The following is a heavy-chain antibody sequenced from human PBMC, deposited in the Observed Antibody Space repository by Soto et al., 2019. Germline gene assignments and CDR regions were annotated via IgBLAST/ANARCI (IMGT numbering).Heavy chain of an antibody. J-gene: IGHJ4*02. CDR2: IYYSGST. Sequence: SSETLSLTCTVSGGSISSGGYYWSWIRQHPGKGLEWIGYIYYSGSTYYNPSLKSRVTISVDTSKNQFSLKLSSVTAADTAVYYCARDFRGLDGYNFFDYWGQGTLVTVS. D-gene: IGHD5-12*01. V-gene: IGHV4-31*03. CDR1: GGSISSGGYY. CDR3: ARDFRGLDGYNFFDY.